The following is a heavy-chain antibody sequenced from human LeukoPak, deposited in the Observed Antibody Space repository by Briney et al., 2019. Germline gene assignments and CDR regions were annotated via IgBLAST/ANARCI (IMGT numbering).Heavy chain of an antibody. CDR3: ARGGGLDV. CDR1: GFTFSTYN. D-gene: IGHD3-16*01. Sequence: PGGSLRLSCAASGFTFSTYNMSWVRRAPGRGLEWVSFIVSDGSAIYYADPVKGRFTTSRDSVKNSLYLQMSNLRAEDTAVYFCARGGGLDVWGQGATVTVSS. CDR2: IVSDGSAI. V-gene: IGHV3-48*01. J-gene: IGHJ6*02.